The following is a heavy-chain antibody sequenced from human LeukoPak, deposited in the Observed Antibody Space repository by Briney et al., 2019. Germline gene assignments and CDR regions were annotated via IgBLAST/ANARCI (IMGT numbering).Heavy chain of an antibody. CDR3: ARETTDAFDI. CDR2: ISVYNGES. D-gene: IGHD1/OR15-1a*01. J-gene: IGHJ3*02. CDR1: GYSFPTYG. Sequence: GASVKVSCKASGYSFPTYGISWVRQAPGQGLEWMGWISVYNGESYYAQKLQGRVTITTDTSTSTAYMELRSLRSDDTAVYYCARETTDAFDIWGQGTMVSVSS. V-gene: IGHV1-18*01.